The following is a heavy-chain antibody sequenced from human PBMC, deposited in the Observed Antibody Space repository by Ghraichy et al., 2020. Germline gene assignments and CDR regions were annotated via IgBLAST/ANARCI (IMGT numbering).Heavy chain of an antibody. J-gene: IGHJ6*02. CDR3: ARGEASGTPQHFFYYAMDV. Sequence: SQTLSLTCAVSGGSFTNYYWSWIRKAPGKGLEWIGCFYYSGSTNYNPFLKSRVTISVDTSKNQFSLRLTSVTAADTAVYYCARGEASGTPQHFFYYAMDVWGQGTTVTVSS. V-gene: IGHV4-59*01. D-gene: IGHD1-7*01. CDR2: FYYSGST. CDR1: GGSFTNYY.